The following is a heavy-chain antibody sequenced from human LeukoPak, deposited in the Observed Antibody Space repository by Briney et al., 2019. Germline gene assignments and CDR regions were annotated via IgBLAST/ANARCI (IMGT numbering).Heavy chain of an antibody. V-gene: IGHV3-53*01. CDR3: ARDPGPFDSSGYYYSYYGVDV. CDR1: GFTASSNY. D-gene: IGHD3-22*01. CDR2: ISSGGSI. Sequence: GGSLRLSCAGTGFTASSNYMNWVRQAPGKGLEWVSVISSGGSIYYADSVKGRFTISRDNPKNTVYLQMNSLRAEDTAVYYCARDPGPFDSSGYYYSYYGVDVWGQGTTVTVSS. J-gene: IGHJ6*02.